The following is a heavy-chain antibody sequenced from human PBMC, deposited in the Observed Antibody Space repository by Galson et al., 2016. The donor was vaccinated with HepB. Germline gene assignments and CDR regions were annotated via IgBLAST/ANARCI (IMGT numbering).Heavy chain of an antibody. CDR3: ARDLWGDCRTTTCSHLGS. CDR1: GFTFSRFG. J-gene: IGHJ4*02. Sequence: SLRLSCAASGFTFSRFGMHWVRQAPGKGLESVAVIWFDGRDAYYGDSVKGRFTISKDNSNNMLYLQMNGLRVEDTAVYYCARDLWGDCRTTTCSHLGSWGQGTLVTVSS. CDR2: IWFDGRDA. V-gene: IGHV3-33*01. D-gene: IGHD1-14*01.